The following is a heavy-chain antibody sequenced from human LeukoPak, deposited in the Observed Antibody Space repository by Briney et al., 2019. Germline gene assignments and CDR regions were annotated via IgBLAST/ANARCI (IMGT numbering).Heavy chain of an antibody. CDR3: ARQGYCTSISCPREFDY. CDR2: IYPGDSDT. V-gene: IGHV5-51*01. J-gene: IGHJ4*02. Sequence: GESLKISCEGSGYSFTNYWIAWVRQMPGQGLEGMGVIYPGDSDTRYSPSFRGQVTISADKTINPAYLQWTSLKASDSAMYYCARQGYCTSISCPREFDYWGQGALVTVSS. D-gene: IGHD2-2*01. CDR1: GYSFTNYW.